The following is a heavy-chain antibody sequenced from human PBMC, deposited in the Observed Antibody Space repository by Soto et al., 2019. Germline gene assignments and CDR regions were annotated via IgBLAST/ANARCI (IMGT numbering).Heavy chain of an antibody. Sequence: GSLSLSCAASGFTFSSYSMSWVRQAPGKGLEWVSALSGSGGSTYYADSVKGRFSISRDNSKNTLYLQMNSLRADDTAVYYCAKGALTFDYWGQGTLVTVSS. J-gene: IGHJ4*02. CDR2: LSGSGGST. CDR3: AKGALTFDY. D-gene: IGHD7-27*01. V-gene: IGHV3-23*01. CDR1: GFTFSSYS.